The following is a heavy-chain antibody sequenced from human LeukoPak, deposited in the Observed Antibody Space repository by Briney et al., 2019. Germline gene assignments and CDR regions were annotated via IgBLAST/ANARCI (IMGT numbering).Heavy chain of an antibody. CDR3: AGFTQYYDFWSGAFDI. V-gene: IGHV4-59*11. CDR1: GGSISSHY. D-gene: IGHD3-3*01. Sequence: SETLSVACSVSGGSISSHYWNWIRQTSGKGLDWIGYIHYSGSTNYNPSLKSRITISIDTSNNQLSLKLSSVTAADTAVYYCAGFTQYYDFWSGAFDIWGQGTMVTVSS. CDR2: IHYSGST. J-gene: IGHJ3*02.